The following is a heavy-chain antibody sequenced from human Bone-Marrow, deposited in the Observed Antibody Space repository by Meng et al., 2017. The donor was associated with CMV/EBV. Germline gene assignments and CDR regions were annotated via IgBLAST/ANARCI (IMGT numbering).Heavy chain of an antibody. D-gene: IGHD2-2*01. V-gene: IGHV4-34*01. CDR2: INHSGST. CDR3: ARYCSSTSCSDAFDI. J-gene: IGHJ3*02. Sequence: SETLSLTCAVYGGSFSGYYWSWIRQPPGKGLEWIGEINHSGSTNYNPSLKSRVTISVDTSKNQFSLKLSSVTAADTAVYYCARYCSSTSCSDAFDIWGQWKMVNVAS. CDR1: GGSFSGYY.